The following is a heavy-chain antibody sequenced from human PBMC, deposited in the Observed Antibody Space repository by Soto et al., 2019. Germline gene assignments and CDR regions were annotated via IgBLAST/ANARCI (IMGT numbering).Heavy chain of an antibody. CDR3: AHIHYGDYYWYFDL. V-gene: IGHV2-5*02. D-gene: IGHD4-17*01. J-gene: IGHJ2*01. Sequence: QITLKESGPTLVKPTQTLTLTCTFSGFSLSTSGVGVGWIRQPPGKALEWLALIYWDDDKRYSPSLKSRLTITKDTSKNQVVLTMTNMDPVDTATYYCAHIHYGDYYWYFDLWGRGTLVTVSS. CDR1: GFSLSTSGVG. CDR2: IYWDDDK.